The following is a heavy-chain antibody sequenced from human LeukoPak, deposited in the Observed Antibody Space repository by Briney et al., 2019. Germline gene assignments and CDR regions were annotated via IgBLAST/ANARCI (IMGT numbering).Heavy chain of an antibody. CDR2: ISSSSSYI. V-gene: IGHV3-21*01. D-gene: IGHD5-12*01. CDR3: ARAGYSRYGDY. CDR1: GFTFSSYC. Sequence: GGSLRLSCAASGFTFSSYCMNWVRQAPGKGLEWVSSISSSSSYIYYADSVKGRFTISRDNAKNSLYLQMNRLRAEDTAVYYCARAGYSRYGDYWGQGTLVTVSS. J-gene: IGHJ4*02.